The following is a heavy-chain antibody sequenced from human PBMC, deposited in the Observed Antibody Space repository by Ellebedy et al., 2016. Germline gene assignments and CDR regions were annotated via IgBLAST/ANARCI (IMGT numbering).Heavy chain of an antibody. V-gene: IGHV3-30*04. CDR2: ISFDGRAE. D-gene: IGHD3-3*01. CDR1: GFTFSSST. CDR3: AKDSTIFGVVIVINYGMDV. Sequence: GGSLRLSXAASGFTFSSSTMHWARQDPGWGLEWVAGISFDGRAEHYADSVKGRFTISRDNSKNTLFLQMNSLRAEDTAVYYCAKDSTIFGVVIVINYGMDVWGQGTTVTVSS. J-gene: IGHJ6*02.